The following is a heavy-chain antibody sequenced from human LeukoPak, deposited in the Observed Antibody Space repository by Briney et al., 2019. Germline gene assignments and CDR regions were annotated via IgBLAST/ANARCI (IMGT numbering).Heavy chain of an antibody. J-gene: IGHJ4*02. D-gene: IGHD3-10*01. Sequence: SETLSLTCTVSGYSIRQGFQWGWIRQPPGKGLEWIGYIYYSGSTNYNPSLKSRVTISIDTSKNQFSLNLSSVTAADTAVYYCARGRNYYGSGSRIDYWGQGTLVTVSS. V-gene: IGHV4-59*01. CDR2: IYYSGST. CDR3: ARGRNYYGSGSRIDY. CDR1: GYSIRQGFQ.